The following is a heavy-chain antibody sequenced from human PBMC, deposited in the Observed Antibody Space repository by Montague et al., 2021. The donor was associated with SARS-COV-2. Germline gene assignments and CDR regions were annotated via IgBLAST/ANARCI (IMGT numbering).Heavy chain of an antibody. CDR1: GVSISSYY. CDR2: IYYTGST. J-gene: IGHJ5*02. V-gene: IGHV4-59*01. Sequence: SETLSLTCTVSGVSISSYYWIWIRQPPGKGLEWIGYIYYTGSTNYNPSLKSRVTISVDTSKNQSSLKLSSVTAADTAVYYCARGVASSEGNWFDPWGQGTLVTVSS. CDR3: ARGVASSEGNWFDP. D-gene: IGHD6-13*01.